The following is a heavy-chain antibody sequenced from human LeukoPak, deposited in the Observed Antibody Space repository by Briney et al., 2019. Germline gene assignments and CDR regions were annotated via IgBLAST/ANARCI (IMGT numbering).Heavy chain of an antibody. D-gene: IGHD1-14*01. Sequence: GGSLRLSCAASGFTFSDYAMTWARQAPGKGLEWVSSISGSGSRKYYTESVKGRFTISRDNSKNTLYLQMNSLRADETAIYYCASRPRADIGPLDFWGQGTLVTGSS. CDR2: ISGSGSRK. J-gene: IGHJ4*02. CDR1: GFTFSDYA. CDR3: ASRPRADIGPLDF. V-gene: IGHV3-23*01.